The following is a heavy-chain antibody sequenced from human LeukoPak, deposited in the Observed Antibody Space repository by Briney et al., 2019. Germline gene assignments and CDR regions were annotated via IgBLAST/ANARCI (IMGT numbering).Heavy chain of an antibody. CDR2: ISYDGSNK. V-gene: IGHV3-30*18. Sequence: GGSLRLSCAASGFTFSSYGMHWVRQAPGKGLEWVAVISYDGSNKYYADSVKGRFTISRDNSKNTLYLQMNSLRAEDTAVYYCAKGDRRITMVRGVSSWGQGTLVTVSS. CDR1: GFTFSSYG. CDR3: AKGDRRITMVRGVSS. J-gene: IGHJ5*02. D-gene: IGHD3-10*01.